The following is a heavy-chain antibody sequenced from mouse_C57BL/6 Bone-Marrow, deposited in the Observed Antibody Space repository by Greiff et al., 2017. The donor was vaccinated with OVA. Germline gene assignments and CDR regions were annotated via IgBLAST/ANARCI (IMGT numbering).Heavy chain of an antibody. Sequence: EVKVEESGGGLVQPGGSLSLSCAASGFTFTDYYMSWVRQPPGKALEWLGFIRNKANGYTTEYSASVKGRFTISRDNSQSILYLQMNALRAEDSATYYCARSLYYPFAYWGQGTLVTVSA. V-gene: IGHV7-3*01. D-gene: IGHD1-1*01. CDR3: ARSLYYPFAY. CDR1: GFTFTDYY. J-gene: IGHJ3*01. CDR2: IRNKANGYTT.